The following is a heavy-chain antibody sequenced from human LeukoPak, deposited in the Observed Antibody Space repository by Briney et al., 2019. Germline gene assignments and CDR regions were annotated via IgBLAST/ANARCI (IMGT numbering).Heavy chain of an antibody. D-gene: IGHD3-22*01. CDR1: GYTFSNYT. CDR3: TRGRDTTGYFVY. V-gene: IGHV7-4-1*02. J-gene: IGHJ4*02. CDR2: IDTNTGNP. Sequence: ASVNVSFKASGYTFSNYTINWVRLAPGQGLEWMGWIDTNTGNPTYAQGFAGRFVFSLDTSVTTTYLQISSLKAEDTAVYYCTRGRDTTGYFVYWGQGTLVTVSS.